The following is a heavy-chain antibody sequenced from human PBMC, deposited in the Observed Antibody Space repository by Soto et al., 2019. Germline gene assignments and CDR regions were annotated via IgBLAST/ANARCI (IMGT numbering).Heavy chain of an antibody. CDR1: GFTFSSYG. CDR3: ARDHSPTIFGVVIMPVDYYYYGMDV. V-gene: IGHV3-33*01. Sequence: QVQLVESGGGVVQPRRSLRLSCAASGFTFSSYGMHWVRQAPGKGLEWVAVIWYDGSNKYYADSVKGRFTISRDNSKNTLYLQMNSLRAEDTAVYYCARDHSPTIFGVVIMPVDYYYYGMDVWGQGTTVTVSS. J-gene: IGHJ6*02. D-gene: IGHD3-3*01. CDR2: IWYDGSNK.